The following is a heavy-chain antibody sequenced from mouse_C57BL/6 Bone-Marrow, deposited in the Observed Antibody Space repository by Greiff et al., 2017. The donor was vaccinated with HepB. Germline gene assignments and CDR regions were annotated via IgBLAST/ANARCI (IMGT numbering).Heavy chain of an antibody. CDR3: ARGGYSYYFDY. CDR1: GYAFTNYL. J-gene: IGHJ2*01. Sequence: VQLQQSGAELVRPGTSVQVSCKASGYAFTNYLIEWVKQRPGQGLEWIGVINPGSGGTNYNEKFKGKATLTADKSSSTAYMQLSSLTSEDSAVYFCARGGYSYYFDYWGQGTTLTVSS. V-gene: IGHV1-54*01. D-gene: IGHD2-3*01. CDR2: INPGSGGT.